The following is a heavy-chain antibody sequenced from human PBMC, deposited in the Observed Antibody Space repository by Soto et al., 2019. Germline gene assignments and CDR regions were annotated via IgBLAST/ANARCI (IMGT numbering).Heavy chain of an antibody. CDR3: ARARATIAAAAIFDC. CDR2: VYRTGST. Sequence: QVQLQESGPGLVKPSGTLSLTCAVSGGSISTSNWWSWVRQPPGKGLEWIGEVYRTGSTNYNPSLESRVIVSVDKSKNQFSLKLTPVTAADTAVYSCARARATIAAAAIFDCWGQGTLVTVSS. V-gene: IGHV4-4*02. D-gene: IGHD6-13*01. CDR1: GGSISTSNW. J-gene: IGHJ4*02.